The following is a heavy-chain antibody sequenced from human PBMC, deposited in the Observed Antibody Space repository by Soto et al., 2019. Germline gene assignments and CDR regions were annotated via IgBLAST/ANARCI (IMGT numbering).Heavy chain of an antibody. J-gene: IGHJ4*02. CDR3: AGGGGGGVDC. V-gene: IGHV4-31*03. D-gene: IGHD1-26*01. CDR1: GGSISSRTSY. CDR2: IYYGGDS. Sequence: QVQLQESGPGLVKPSQTLSLTCTVSGGSISSRTSYWSWIRQHPGKGLEWIGYIYYGGDSFYNPSLKSRVTIAINTSENHSSRRLNSVTAADTAVYLCAGGGGGGVDCWGQGTLVTVAS.